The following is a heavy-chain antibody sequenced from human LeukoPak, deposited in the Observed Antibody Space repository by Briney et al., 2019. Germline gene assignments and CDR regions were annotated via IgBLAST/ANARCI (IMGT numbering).Heavy chain of an antibody. CDR1: GYTFTSYG. V-gene: IGHV1-18*01. Sequence: GESLKISCKGSGYTFTSYGISWVRQAPGQGLEWVGWISAYNGNTNYAQKLQGRVTMTTDTSTSTAYMELRSLRSDDTAVYYCARVEAVDSSSSDNWFDPWGQGTLVTVSS. CDR3: ARVEAVDSSSSDNWFDP. CDR2: ISAYNGNT. J-gene: IGHJ5*02. D-gene: IGHD6-6*01.